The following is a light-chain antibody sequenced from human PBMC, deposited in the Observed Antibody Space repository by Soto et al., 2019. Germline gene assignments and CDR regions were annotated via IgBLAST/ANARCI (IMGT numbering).Light chain of an antibody. V-gene: IGKV3-11*01. CDR2: DAS. CDR3: QQRFSWPRT. CDR1: QSISSS. Sequence: EIVLTQSPATLSLSPGERGTLSCRASQSISSSLAWYQQKPGQAPRLLIYDASNRATGIPARFSGSGSGTDFTLTISNLAPEDFAVYYCQQRFSWPRTFGQGAKVEIK. J-gene: IGKJ1*01.